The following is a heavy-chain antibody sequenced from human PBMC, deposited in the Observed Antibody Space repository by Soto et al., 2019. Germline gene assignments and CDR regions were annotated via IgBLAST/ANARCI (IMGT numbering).Heavy chain of an antibody. Sequence: GESLKISCKGFGYNFMKYWIIWVRQMPGKGLEWLGRIDPTDSDTNYSPSFQGHVTISVDKSITTAFLQWSSLQASDTAIYYCARRSLTIPMTFNDMDVWGQGTTVTVSS. CDR3: ARRSLTIPMTFNDMDV. D-gene: IGHD3-10*01. CDR2: IDPTDSDT. CDR1: GYNFMKYW. V-gene: IGHV5-10-1*01. J-gene: IGHJ6*02.